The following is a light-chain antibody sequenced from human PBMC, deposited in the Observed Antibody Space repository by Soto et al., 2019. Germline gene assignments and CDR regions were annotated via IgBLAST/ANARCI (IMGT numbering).Light chain of an antibody. V-gene: IGKV3-15*01. CDR1: QSITSN. CDR2: GAS. CDR3: QQYDKWPIT. Sequence: EIVMTQSPATLSVSPGERATLSCWASQSITSNLAWYQQKPGQAPRLLIYGASTRATGIPARFSGSGSGTDFTLTISSLHSEDFAVYYCQQYDKWPITFGQGTRLEIK. J-gene: IGKJ5*01.